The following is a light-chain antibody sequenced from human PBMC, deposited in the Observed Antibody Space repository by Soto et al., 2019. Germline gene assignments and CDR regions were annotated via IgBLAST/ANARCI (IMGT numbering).Light chain of an antibody. CDR3: QQYGSSFLT. CDR2: DAS. V-gene: IGKV3-20*01. J-gene: IGKJ2*01. CDR1: QSVTTNQ. Sequence: EIVLTQYPGTLSLSPGERATLSCRASQSVTTNQLAWFQQKPGQAPRLLIYDASGRATGIPDRFSGSGSGTDFTLTISRLEPEDFAVYYCQQYGSSFLTFGQGTKLEIK.